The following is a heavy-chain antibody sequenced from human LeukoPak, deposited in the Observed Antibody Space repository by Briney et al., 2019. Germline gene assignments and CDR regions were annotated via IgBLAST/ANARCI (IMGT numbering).Heavy chain of an antibody. J-gene: IGHJ6*03. CDR2: IYTSGST. CDR1: GGSISGYY. V-gene: IGHV4-4*07. Sequence: SETLSLTCTVSGGSISGYYWSWIRQPAGKGLEWIGRIYTSGSTNYNPSLKSRVTMSVDTSKNQFSLKLSSVTAADTAVYYCARGGIVGATSSLHYMDVWGKGTTVTVSS. CDR3: ARGGIVGATSSLHYMDV. D-gene: IGHD1-26*01.